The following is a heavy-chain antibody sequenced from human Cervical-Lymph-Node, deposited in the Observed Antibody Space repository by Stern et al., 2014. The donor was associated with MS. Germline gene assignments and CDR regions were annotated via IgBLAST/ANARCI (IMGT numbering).Heavy chain of an antibody. CDR2: IYSGGST. D-gene: IGHD3-22*01. CDR3: ARDSSGYNYFDY. CDR1: GFTVSSNY. V-gene: IGHV3-53*01. Sequence: VQLVESGGGLIQPGGSLRLSCAASGFTVSSNYMSWVRQAPGKGLEWVSFIYSGGSTYYADSVKGRFTISRDNSKNTLYLQMNSLRAEDTAVYYCARDSSGYNYFDYWGQGTLVTVSS. J-gene: IGHJ4*02.